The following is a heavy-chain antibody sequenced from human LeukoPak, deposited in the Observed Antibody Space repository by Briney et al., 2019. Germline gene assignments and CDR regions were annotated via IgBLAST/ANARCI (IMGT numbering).Heavy chain of an antibody. D-gene: IGHD3-9*01. Sequence: AGGSLRLSCAASGFTFSSYAMGWVRQAPGKGLEWVSAISGSGGSTYYADSVKGRFTISRDNSKNTLYLQMNSLRAEDTAVYYCAKSRRYYDILTGYYDYWGQGTLVTVSS. CDR3: AKSRRYYDILTGYYDY. J-gene: IGHJ4*02. CDR1: GFTFSSYA. CDR2: ISGSGGST. V-gene: IGHV3-23*01.